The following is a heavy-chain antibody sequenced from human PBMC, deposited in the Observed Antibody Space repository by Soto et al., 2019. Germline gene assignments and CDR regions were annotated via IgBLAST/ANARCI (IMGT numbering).Heavy chain of an antibody. CDR1: GFTVSSNY. Sequence: EVQVVESGGGLVQPGGSLRLSCAASGFTVSSNYMSWVRQAPGKGLEWVSVIYSGGSTYYADSVKGRFTISRDNSKNTLYLQMNSLRAEDTAVYYCARDRIPTGMDVWGQGTTVTVSS. CDR2: IYSGGST. V-gene: IGHV3-66*01. J-gene: IGHJ6*02. CDR3: ARDRIPTGMDV.